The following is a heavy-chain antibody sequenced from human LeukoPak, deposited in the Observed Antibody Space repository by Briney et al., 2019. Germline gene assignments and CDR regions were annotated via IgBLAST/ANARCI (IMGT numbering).Heavy chain of an antibody. V-gene: IGHV1-69*13. CDR1: GGTFSNYT. CDR3: ARVSNYDLLTGYFDF. D-gene: IGHD3-9*01. CDR2: IIPAFGTA. Sequence: SVKVSCKASGGTFSNYTFTWVRQAPGQGLDWMGGIIPAFGTATHAQKFQGRVTITADESTSTGYMELSSLRSEDTAVYYCARVSNYDLLTGYFDFWGQGTLVTVSS. J-gene: IGHJ4*02.